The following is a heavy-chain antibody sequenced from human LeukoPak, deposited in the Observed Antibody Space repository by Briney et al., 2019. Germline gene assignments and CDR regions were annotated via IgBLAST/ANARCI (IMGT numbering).Heavy chain of an antibody. Sequence: GGSLRLSCAASGFTFSSYAMSLVRQAPGKGLEWVLAISGSGGSTYYADSVKGRFTISRDNSKNTLYLQMNSLRAEDTAVYYCAKEIYDSSGYRFDYWGQGTLVTVSS. CDR1: GFTFSSYA. CDR3: AKEIYDSSGYRFDY. J-gene: IGHJ4*02. CDR2: ISGSGGST. D-gene: IGHD3-22*01. V-gene: IGHV3-23*01.